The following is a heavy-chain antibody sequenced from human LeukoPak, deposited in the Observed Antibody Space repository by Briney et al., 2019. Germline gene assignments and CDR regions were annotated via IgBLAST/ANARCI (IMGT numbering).Heavy chain of an antibody. J-gene: IGHJ5*02. V-gene: IGHV1-69*01. D-gene: IGHD3-3*01. Sequence: SVKVSCKASGGTFSSYAISWVRQAPGQGLEWMGGIIPIFGTANYAQKFQGRVTITADESTSTAYMELSSLRSEDTAVYYCAGGNYDFWSGYYPRWFDPWGQGTLVTVSS. CDR2: IIPIFGTA. CDR3: AGGNYDFWSGYYPRWFDP. CDR1: GGTFSSYA.